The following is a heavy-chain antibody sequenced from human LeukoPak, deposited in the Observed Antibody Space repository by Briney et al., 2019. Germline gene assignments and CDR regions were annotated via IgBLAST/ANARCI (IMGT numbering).Heavy chain of an antibody. CDR1: GFTFSAHS. Sequence: GGSLRLSCAASGFTFSAHSMKWVRQAPGKGLEWVSSISSGSRYIYYADSVKGRFTISRDNAKDSLYLQMNSLRAEDTAVYYCAKCSGGNCYHSDDHWGQGTLVTVST. J-gene: IGHJ5*02. V-gene: IGHV3-21*01. D-gene: IGHD2-15*01. CDR2: ISSGSRYI. CDR3: AKCSGGNCYHSDDH.